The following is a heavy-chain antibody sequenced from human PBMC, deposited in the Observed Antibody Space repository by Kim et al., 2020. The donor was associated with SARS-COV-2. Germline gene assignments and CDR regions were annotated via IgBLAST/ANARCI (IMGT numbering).Heavy chain of an antibody. V-gene: IGHV3-33*01. CDR2: IWYDGSNK. CDR3: AGEGIQLDYYYGMDV. CDR1: GFTFSSYG. J-gene: IGHJ6*02. Sequence: GGSLRLSCAASGFTFSSYGMHWVRQAPGKGLEWVAVIWYDGSNKYYADSVKGRFTISRDNSKNTLYLQMNSLRAEDTAVYYCAGEGIQLDYYYGMDVWGQGTTVTVSS. D-gene: IGHD5-18*01.